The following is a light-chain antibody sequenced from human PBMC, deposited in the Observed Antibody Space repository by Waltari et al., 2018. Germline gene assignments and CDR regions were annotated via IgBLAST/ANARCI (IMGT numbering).Light chain of an antibody. CDR2: DIS. CDR3: QQYHRSIT. CDR1: QPITNDY. V-gene: IGKV3D-20*01. J-gene: IGKJ3*01. Sequence: EIVLTQSPATLSLSPGEKATLSCGASQPITNDYLAWYQQKPGLAPRLLIYDISTRAAGIPDRFTGKRSGTGFTLTITRLEPEDFAVYYCQQYHRSITIGPGTKVEIK.